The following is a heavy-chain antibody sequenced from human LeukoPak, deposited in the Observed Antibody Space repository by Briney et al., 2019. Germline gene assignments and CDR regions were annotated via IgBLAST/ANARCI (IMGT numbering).Heavy chain of an antibody. Sequence: GASVKVSCKASGYTFTSYGISWVRQAPGQGLEWMGWISAYNGNTNYAQKLQGRVTMTTDTSTSTAYMELRSLRSDDTAVYYCARDNEPYSPGPNWFDPWGQGTLVTVSS. V-gene: IGHV1-18*01. CDR3: ARDNEPYSPGPNWFDP. D-gene: IGHD2-21*01. CDR2: ISAYNGNT. J-gene: IGHJ5*02. CDR1: GYTFTSYG.